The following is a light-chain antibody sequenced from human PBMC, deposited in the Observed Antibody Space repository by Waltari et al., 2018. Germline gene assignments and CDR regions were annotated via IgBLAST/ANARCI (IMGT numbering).Light chain of an antibody. Sequence: QSTLTQPASVSGSPGQSITISCTGTSNDVGAYDYVSWYQQHPGKAPKLLIYAVSNRPSGASNRFSGSKSGNTASLTISGLQAEDEAEYYCSAHTSSSLYVFGTGTRVTVL. J-gene: IGLJ1*01. V-gene: IGLV2-14*01. CDR1: SNDVGAYDY. CDR2: AVS. CDR3: SAHTSSSLYV.